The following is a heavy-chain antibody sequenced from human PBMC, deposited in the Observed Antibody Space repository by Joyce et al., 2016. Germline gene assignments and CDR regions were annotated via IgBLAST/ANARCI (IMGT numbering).Heavy chain of an antibody. CDR2: VSFDGHKT. Sequence: QVRLVASGGGVVQPGTSLKLSCTASGFTFSRYTMHGVRQAPGKGLEWVALVSFDGHKTYYADSVRGRFTVSRDNSNDTLSLHMNSLKTEDTAIYYCAKIVLVRDYYDFGLDVWGQGTTVAV. D-gene: IGHD6-6*01. CDR3: AKIVLVRDYYDFGLDV. J-gene: IGHJ6*02. CDR1: GFTFSRYT. V-gene: IGHV3-30*04.